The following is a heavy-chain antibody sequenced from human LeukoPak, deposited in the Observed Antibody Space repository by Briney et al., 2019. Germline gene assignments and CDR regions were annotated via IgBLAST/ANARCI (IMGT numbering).Heavy chain of an antibody. CDR3: ARHSRAGNSGNKYFFRY. CDR2: ISAYNGNT. J-gene: IGHJ1*01. D-gene: IGHD3-10*01. CDR1: GYTFTSYG. V-gene: IGHV1-18*01. Sequence: ASVKVSCKASGYTFTSYGISWVRQAPGQGLEWMGWISAYNGNTNYAQKLQGRVTMTTDTSTSTAYMELRSLRSDDTAIYYCARHSRAGNSGNKYFFRYWGQGTLVIVSS.